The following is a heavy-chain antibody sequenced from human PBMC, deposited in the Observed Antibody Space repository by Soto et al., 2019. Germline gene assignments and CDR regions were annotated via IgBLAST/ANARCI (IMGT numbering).Heavy chain of an antibody. Sequence: QVQLVQSGAEVKKPGASVKVSCKASGYSFINYPMQWVRQAPGQSLEWMGRINAGKSNTKYSQNIQGRVTITRDTSASTAYMELGSLRSQATAVYYCATTYYYDGAGVDAFDLWGQGTMVIVSP. CDR1: GYSFINYP. V-gene: IGHV1-3*01. D-gene: IGHD3-22*01. CDR2: INAGKSNT. CDR3: ATTYYYDGAGVDAFDL. J-gene: IGHJ3*01.